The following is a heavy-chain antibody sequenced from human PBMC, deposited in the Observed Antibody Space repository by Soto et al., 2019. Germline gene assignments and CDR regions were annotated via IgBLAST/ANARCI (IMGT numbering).Heavy chain of an antibody. Sequence: GGSLRLSCAASGFTFSSYVMQWVRQAPGKGLEWVAVISYDGSDKYYADSVKGRFTISRDNSKNTMYLQMNSLRAEDTAVYYCARDRDYGSGSFFHYWGQGALVTVSS. D-gene: IGHD3-10*01. CDR3: ARDRDYGSGSFFHY. J-gene: IGHJ4*02. CDR2: ISYDGSDK. V-gene: IGHV3-30-3*01. CDR1: GFTFSSYV.